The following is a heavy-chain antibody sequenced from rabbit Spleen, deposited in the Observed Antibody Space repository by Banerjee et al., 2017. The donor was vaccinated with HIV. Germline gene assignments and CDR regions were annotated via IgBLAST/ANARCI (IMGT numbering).Heavy chain of an antibody. J-gene: IGHJ4*01. CDR2: IYAGSSGST. CDR1: GFSFSSDYY. Sequence: QSLEESGGDLVKPGASLTLTCTASGFSFSSDYYMCWVRQAPGKGLECGACIYAGSSGSTYYANWAKGRLTISKASSTTVTLQMTSLTVADTATYFCARDLDGVIGWNFGWWGPGTLVTVS. V-gene: IGHV1S40*01. D-gene: IGHD1-1*01. CDR3: ARDLDGVIGWNFGW.